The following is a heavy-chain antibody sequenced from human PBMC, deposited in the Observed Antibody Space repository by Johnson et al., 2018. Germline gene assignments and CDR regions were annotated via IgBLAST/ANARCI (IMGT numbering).Heavy chain of an antibody. V-gene: IGHV1-69*01. CDR3: ARGSIVDYYYYGMGV. CDR2: IIPMSDPA. D-gene: IGHD3-16*02. Sequence: VQLVQSGAEVKKPGSAVKVSCKASGGTFSNYAISWVRQAPGQGLEWMGGIIPMSDPANYAQKFQDRVTITADESTGPVYMELSSLRSEDTAIYDCARGSIVDYYYYGMGVWGQGTTVTVSS. CDR1: GGTFSNYA. J-gene: IGHJ6*02.